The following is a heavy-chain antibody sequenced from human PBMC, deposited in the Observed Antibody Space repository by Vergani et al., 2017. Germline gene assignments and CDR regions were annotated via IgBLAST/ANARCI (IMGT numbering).Heavy chain of an antibody. Sequence: QITLKESGPTLVKPTQTLTLTCTFSGFSLSTSGVGVGWIRQPPGKALEWLALIYWDDVKRYSPSLKSRLTITKDTSKTQVVLTMTNMDPVDTATYYCAHREWLENYFYYWGQGTLVTVSS. D-gene: IGHD6-19*01. CDR2: IYWDDVK. CDR3: AHREWLENYFYY. CDR1: GFSLSTSGVG. J-gene: IGHJ4*02. V-gene: IGHV2-5*02.